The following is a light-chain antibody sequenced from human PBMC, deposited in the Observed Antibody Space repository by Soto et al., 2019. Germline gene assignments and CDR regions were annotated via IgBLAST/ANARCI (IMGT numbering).Light chain of an antibody. CDR1: QGITSA. V-gene: IGKV1D-13*01. Sequence: AIQLTQSPSSLSASVGDRVTITCRASQGITSALAWYRHKPGKAPKLLIYDASSLDSGVPSRFSGSGPGTDFAPTVSSLPPEHFSTYHCQQFNNYPLTFRQSTRLEIK. CDR3: QQFNNYPLT. CDR2: DAS. J-gene: IGKJ5*01.